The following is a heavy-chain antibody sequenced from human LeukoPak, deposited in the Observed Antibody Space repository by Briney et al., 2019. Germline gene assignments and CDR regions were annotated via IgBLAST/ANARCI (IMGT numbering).Heavy chain of an antibody. D-gene: IGHD3-10*01. V-gene: IGHV4-30-4*08. CDR2: IYYSGST. Sequence: PSETLSLTCTVSGGSISSGDYYWSWIRQPPGKGLEWIGYIYYSGSTYYNPSLKSRVTISVDTSKNQFSLKLSSVTAADTAVYYCARTLWFGESTGGYFDYWGQGTLVTVSS. CDR3: ARTLWFGESTGGYFDY. J-gene: IGHJ4*02. CDR1: GGSISSGDYY.